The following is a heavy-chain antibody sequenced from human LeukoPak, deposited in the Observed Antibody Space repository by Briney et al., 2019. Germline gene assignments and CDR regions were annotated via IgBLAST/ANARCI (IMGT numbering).Heavy chain of an antibody. V-gene: IGHV3-74*01. CDR1: GFTFSSYW. CDR3: AREYSERYYYDSSGYYY. Sequence: GGSLRLSCAASGFTFSSYWMHWVRQAPGKGLVWVSRINSDGSSTSYADSVKGRFTISRDSAKNTLYLQMNSLRAEDTAVYYCAREYSERYYYDSSGYYYWGQGTLVTVSS. D-gene: IGHD3-22*01. CDR2: INSDGSST. J-gene: IGHJ4*02.